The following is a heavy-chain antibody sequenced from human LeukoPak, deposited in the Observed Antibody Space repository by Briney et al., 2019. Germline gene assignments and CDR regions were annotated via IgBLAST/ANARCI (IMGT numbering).Heavy chain of an antibody. J-gene: IGHJ6*02. CDR2: IYYSGST. V-gene: IGHV4-39*02. CDR3: ARDDSSGYYPTGMDV. D-gene: IGHD3-22*01. CDR1: GGSISSSSYY. Sequence: SETLSLTCTVSGGSISSSSYYWGWIRQPPGKGLEWIGSIYYSGSTYYNPSLKSRVTISVDTSKNQFSLKLSSVTAADTAVYYCARDDSSGYYPTGMDVWGQGTTVTVSS.